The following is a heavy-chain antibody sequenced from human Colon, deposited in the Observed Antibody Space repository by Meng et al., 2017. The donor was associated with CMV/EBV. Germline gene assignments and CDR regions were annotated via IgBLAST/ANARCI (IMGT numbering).Heavy chain of an antibody. J-gene: IGHJ4*02. CDR3: ASRDY. Sequence: EAQLVESGGGLVQPGGSRRLSCAASGFTFSSKWMHWVRQGPGKGLVWVSRINTDGSTTYYADSVKGRFTISRDNAKNTLYLQMNSLRAEDTAVYYCASRDYWGQGTLVTVSS. V-gene: IGHV3-74*01. CDR1: GFTFSSKW. CDR2: INTDGSTT.